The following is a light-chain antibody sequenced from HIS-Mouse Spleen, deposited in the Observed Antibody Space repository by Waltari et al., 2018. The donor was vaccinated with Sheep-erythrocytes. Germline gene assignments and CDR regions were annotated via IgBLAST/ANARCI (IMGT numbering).Light chain of an antibody. Sequence: QSALTQPASVSGSPGQSITISRTGTSSDVGSYNLASWYQQHPGKAPKLMIYEGSKRPSGVSNRFSGSKSGNTASLTISGLQAEDEADYYCCSYAGSSTPWVFGGGTKLTVL. CDR1: SSDVGSYNL. J-gene: IGLJ3*02. V-gene: IGLV2-23*01. CDR3: CSYAGSSTPWV. CDR2: EGS.